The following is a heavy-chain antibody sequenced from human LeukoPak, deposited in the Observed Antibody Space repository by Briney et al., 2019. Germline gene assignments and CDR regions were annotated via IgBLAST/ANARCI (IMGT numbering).Heavy chain of an antibody. V-gene: IGHV4-39*01. CDR2: IHYSGTT. CDR1: GGSISSSRYY. CDR3: ARHGVELEPLDY. D-gene: IGHD1-1*01. J-gene: IGHJ4*02. Sequence: PSETLSLTCTVSGGSISSSRYYWGWVRQPPGKGLEWIGTIHYSGTTYYNPSLKSRVTISVDTSKNQFSLRLRSVTAADTAVYYCARHGVELEPLDYWGQGTLVTVSS.